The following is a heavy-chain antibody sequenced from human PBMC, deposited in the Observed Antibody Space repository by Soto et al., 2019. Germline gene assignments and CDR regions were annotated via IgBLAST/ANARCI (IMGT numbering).Heavy chain of an antibody. CDR2: ISGYNHNT. Sequence: QVQLVQSGAEVKKPGASVKVSCKASGYSFNTYAISWVRQAPGQGLEWMGWISGYNHNTNYAGKFQGRVTVTADRSTRTAYMELRSLTSNDTAVYYCAREYGMDVWGQGTPVTVS. CDR3: AREYGMDV. CDR1: GYSFNTYA. V-gene: IGHV1-18*01. J-gene: IGHJ6*02.